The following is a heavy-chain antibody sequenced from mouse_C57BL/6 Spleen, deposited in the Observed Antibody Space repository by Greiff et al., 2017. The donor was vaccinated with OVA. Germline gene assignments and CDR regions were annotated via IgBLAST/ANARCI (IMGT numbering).Heavy chain of an antibody. J-gene: IGHJ2*01. CDR3: ARHGLTGTGDYFDY. CDR1: GFTFSSYG. Sequence: EVKLMESGGDLVKPGGSLKLSCAASGFTFSSYGMSWVRQTPDKRLEWVATISSGGSYTYYPDSVKGRFTISRDNAKNTLYLQMSSLKSEDTAMYYCARHGLTGTGDYFDYWGQGTTLTVSS. CDR2: ISSGGSYT. V-gene: IGHV5-6*01. D-gene: IGHD4-1*01.